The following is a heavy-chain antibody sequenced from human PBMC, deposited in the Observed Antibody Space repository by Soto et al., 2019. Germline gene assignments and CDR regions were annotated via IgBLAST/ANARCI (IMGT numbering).Heavy chain of an antibody. D-gene: IGHD2-21*02. CDR1: GGTFSSYA. CDR2: IIPIFGSA. J-gene: IGHJ4*02. Sequence: QVQLVQSGAEVKKPGSSVKVSCKASGGTFSSYAISWVRQAPGQGLEWMGGIIPIFGSANYAQDFQGRVTSTADTYTSTVYMELSSLRSEDTAVYYCAREVVTTIPGYQYFDYWGQGTLVTVSS. V-gene: IGHV1-69*06. CDR3: AREVVTTIPGYQYFDY.